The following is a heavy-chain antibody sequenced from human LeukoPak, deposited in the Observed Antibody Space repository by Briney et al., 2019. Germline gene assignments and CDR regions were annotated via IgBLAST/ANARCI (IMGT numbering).Heavy chain of an antibody. V-gene: IGHV4-59*08. CDR1: GGSISSYY. Sequence: SESLSLTCTVSGGSISSYYWSWIRQPPGKGLEWIGYIYYSGSTKYNPSLKSRVTISVDTSKNQFSLKLSSVTAADTAVYYCARGARAGYNLEPFDYWGQGTLVTVSS. CDR2: IYYSGST. D-gene: IGHD5-24*01. J-gene: IGHJ4*02. CDR3: ARGARAGYNLEPFDY.